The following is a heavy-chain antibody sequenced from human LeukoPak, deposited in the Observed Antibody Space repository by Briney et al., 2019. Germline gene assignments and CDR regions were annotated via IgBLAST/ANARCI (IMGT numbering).Heavy chain of an antibody. V-gene: IGHV3-23*01. CDR2: ISGSGDT. Sequence: PGGSLRLSCAASGFTFVGNAVTWVRQAPGKGLEWVSTISGSGDTYYADSVKGRFTISRDDSKSTLSLQMNSLRAEDTALYYCARIRGIAAADDAFDIWGQGTMVTVSS. J-gene: IGHJ3*02. CDR3: ARIRGIAAADDAFDI. CDR1: GFTFVGNA. D-gene: IGHD6-13*01.